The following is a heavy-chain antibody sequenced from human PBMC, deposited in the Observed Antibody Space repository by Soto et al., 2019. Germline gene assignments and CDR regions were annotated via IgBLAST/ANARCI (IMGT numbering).Heavy chain of an antibody. D-gene: IGHD3-22*01. CDR3: ARHYYDSSGFSCIDY. CDR1: GASISSRNFY. CDR2: VYHTGTT. Sequence: SETLSLTCNVSGASISSRNFYWGWIRQSPRQGLEWLGSVYHTGTTYYTSSLKTRLTMSVDTSMNQFSLKLRSATAADTAIYYCARHYYDSSGFSCIDYWGQGTLVTVSS. V-gene: IGHV4-39*01. J-gene: IGHJ4*02.